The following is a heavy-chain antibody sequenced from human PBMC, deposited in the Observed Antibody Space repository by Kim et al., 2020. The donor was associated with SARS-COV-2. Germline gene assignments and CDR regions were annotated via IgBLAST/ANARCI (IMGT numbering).Heavy chain of an antibody. V-gene: IGHV3-43*01. CDR3: SCTGGVVTG. D-gene: IGHD2-15*01. CDR2: GGDT. J-gene: IGHJ4*02. Sequence: GGDTYYTDSMEGRFTISRDNSKNSLYLQMNSLRTEDTALYYCSCTGGVVTGWGQGTLVTVSS.